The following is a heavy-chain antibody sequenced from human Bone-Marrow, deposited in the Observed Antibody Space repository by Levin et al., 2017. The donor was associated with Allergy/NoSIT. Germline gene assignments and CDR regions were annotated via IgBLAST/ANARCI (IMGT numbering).Heavy chain of an antibody. Sequence: GESLKISCAASGFTFSSYAMSWVRQAPGKGLEWVSAICGSGGSTYYADSVKGRFTISRDNSKNTLYLQMNSLRAEDTAVYYCAKDPGYYDSSGYYSWGQGTLVTVSS. D-gene: IGHD3-22*01. V-gene: IGHV3-23*01. J-gene: IGHJ5*02. CDR1: GFTFSSYA. CDR3: AKDPGYYDSSGYYS. CDR2: ICGSGGST.